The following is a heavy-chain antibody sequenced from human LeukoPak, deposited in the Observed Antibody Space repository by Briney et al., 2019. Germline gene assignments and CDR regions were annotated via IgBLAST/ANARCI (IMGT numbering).Heavy chain of an antibody. Sequence: SETLSLTCTVSGGSISSGDYYWSWIRQPPGKGLEWIGYIYYSGSTYYNPSLKSRVTISVHTSQNQFSLKLSSATAADTAVYYCARDRNGYNPLDYWGQGTLVTVSS. J-gene: IGHJ4*02. D-gene: IGHD5-24*01. V-gene: IGHV4-30-4*08. CDR3: ARDRNGYNPLDY. CDR1: GGSISSGDYY. CDR2: IYYSGST.